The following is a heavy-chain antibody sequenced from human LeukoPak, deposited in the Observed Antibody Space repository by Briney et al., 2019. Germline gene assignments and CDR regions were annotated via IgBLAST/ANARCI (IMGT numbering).Heavy chain of an antibody. Sequence: ASVKVSCKASGYTFTGYYMHWVRQAPGQGLEWMGWINPNSGGTNYAQKFQGRVTMTRDASISTAYMELSRLRSDDTAVYYCARANQIYDILTGYIHWGQGTLATVSS. D-gene: IGHD3-9*01. CDR1: GYTFTGYY. V-gene: IGHV1-2*02. CDR2: INPNSGGT. J-gene: IGHJ4*02. CDR3: ARANQIYDILTGYIH.